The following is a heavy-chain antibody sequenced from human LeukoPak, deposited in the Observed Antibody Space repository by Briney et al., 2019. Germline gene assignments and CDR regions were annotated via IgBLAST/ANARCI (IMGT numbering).Heavy chain of an antibody. D-gene: IGHD1-7*01. Sequence: SETLSLTCSVFGVSISSDIYYWGWIRQPPGKGLEWIGSMHFSGRNYYNPSLKSRITRSIDTSKNQFSLRLTSVTAADTAVYYCTGEMAGTIVDYWGQGTLVTVSS. V-gene: IGHV4-39*07. CDR1: GVSISSDIYY. J-gene: IGHJ4*02. CDR3: TGEMAGTIVDY. CDR2: MHFSGRN.